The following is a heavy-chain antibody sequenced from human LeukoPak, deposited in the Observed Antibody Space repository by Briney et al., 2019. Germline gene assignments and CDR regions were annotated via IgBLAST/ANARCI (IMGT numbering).Heavy chain of an antibody. Sequence: ASVKVSCKASGYTFTSYDINWVRQATGQGLEWMGWMDPNSGNTGYAQKFQGRVTMTRNTSISTAYMELSSLGSEDTAVYYCARGRGWYFYYGMDVRGQGTTVTVSS. J-gene: IGHJ6*02. CDR3: ARGRGWYFYYGMDV. CDR2: MDPNSGNT. V-gene: IGHV1-8*01. D-gene: IGHD6-19*01. CDR1: GYTFTSYD.